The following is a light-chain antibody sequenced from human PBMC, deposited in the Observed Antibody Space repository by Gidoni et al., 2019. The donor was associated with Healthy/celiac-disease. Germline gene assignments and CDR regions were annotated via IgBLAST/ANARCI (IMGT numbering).Light chain of an antibody. V-gene: IGKV1-39*01. CDR2: AAS. CDR3: QQNYSTPYT. J-gene: IGKJ2*01. CDR1: QSNSSY. Sequence: DTQMTKSPSPLSASVGDRVTIICRASQSNSSYLNWYQQKPGKAPKLLIYAASSLQSGVPSRFSGSGSGTDFTLTISSLQPEDIATYYCQQNYSTPYTFGQGTKLEIK.